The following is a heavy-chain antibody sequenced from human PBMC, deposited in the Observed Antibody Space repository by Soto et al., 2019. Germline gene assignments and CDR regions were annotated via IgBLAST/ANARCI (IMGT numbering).Heavy chain of an antibody. J-gene: IGHJ6*02. CDR3: AKGKSSSGWYRGGMDV. CDR2: ISGSGGST. D-gene: IGHD6-19*01. V-gene: IGHV3-23*01. Sequence: GSLRLSCAASGFTFSSYAMSWVRQAPGKGLEWVSAISGSGGSTYYADSVKGRFTISRDNSKNTLYLQMNSLRAEDTAVYYCAKGKSSSGWYRGGMDVWGPGTTVTVSS. CDR1: GFTFSSYA.